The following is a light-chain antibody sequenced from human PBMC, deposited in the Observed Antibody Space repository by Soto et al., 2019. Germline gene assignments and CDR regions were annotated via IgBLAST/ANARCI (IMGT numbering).Light chain of an antibody. CDR3: SSYAGSNNLV. Sequence: QSVLTQPPSASGSPGQSVTIPCTGTSSDVGGYNSVSWYQQHPGKVPKLKIYEVSKRPSGVPDRFSGSKSGNTASLTVSGLQAEDEADYYCSSYAGSNNLVFGGGTKLTVL. V-gene: IGLV2-8*01. J-gene: IGLJ2*01. CDR1: SSDVGGYNS. CDR2: EVS.